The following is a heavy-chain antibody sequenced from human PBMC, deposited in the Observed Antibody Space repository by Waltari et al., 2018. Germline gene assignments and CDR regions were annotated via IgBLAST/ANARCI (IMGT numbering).Heavy chain of an antibody. J-gene: IGHJ4*02. CDR1: GGSISSGSYY. V-gene: IGHV4-61*09. CDR2: IYTSGST. CDR3: ARARLRDFDY. Sequence: QVQLQESGPGLVKPSQTLSLTCPVSGGSISSGSYYWSWIRQPAGKGLEWIGYIYTSGSTNYNPSLKSRVTISVDTSKNQFSLKLSSVTAADTAVYYCARARLRDFDYWGQGTLVTVSS.